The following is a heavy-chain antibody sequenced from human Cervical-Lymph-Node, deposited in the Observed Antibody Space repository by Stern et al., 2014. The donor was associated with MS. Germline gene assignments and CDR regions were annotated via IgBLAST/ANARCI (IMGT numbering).Heavy chain of an antibody. D-gene: IGHD3-10*01. CDR3: AKLHPPITMVRGYFDY. CDR1: GFTFSNYG. Sequence: VQLLESGGGVVQPGRSLRLSCAASGFTFSNYGMHWVRQAPGKGLEWVAVISYDGSNQDYADSVKVRFTISRDNSKNTLYLQRNSLRAEDTAVYYCAKLHPPITMVRGYFDYWGQGTLVTVSS. J-gene: IGHJ4*02. CDR2: ISYDGSNQ. V-gene: IGHV3-30*18.